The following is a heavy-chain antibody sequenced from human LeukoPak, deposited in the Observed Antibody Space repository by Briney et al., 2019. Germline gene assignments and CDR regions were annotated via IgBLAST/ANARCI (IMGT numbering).Heavy chain of an antibody. CDR3: AKAASGYLYYFDY. CDR2: VSGSGGST. CDR1: GFTFSSYG. Sequence: GGSLRLSCAASGFTFSSYGMSWVRQAPGKGLEWVSAVSGSGGSTYYADSVKGRFTISRDNSKNTLYLQMNSLRAEDTAVYYCAKAASGYLYYFDYWGQGTLVTVSS. D-gene: IGHD1-1*01. V-gene: IGHV3-23*01. J-gene: IGHJ4*02.